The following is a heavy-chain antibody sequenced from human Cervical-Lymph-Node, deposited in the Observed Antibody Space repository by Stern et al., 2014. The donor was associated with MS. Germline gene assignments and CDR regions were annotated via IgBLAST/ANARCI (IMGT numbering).Heavy chain of an antibody. J-gene: IGHJ4*02. CDR2: ISPSSGGT. V-gene: IGHV1-46*01. CDR3: AREFAYYLDY. D-gene: IGHD3-10*01. Sequence: QVQLVQSGAEVKKPGASVKVSCKASGYTFSRYDMHWVRQAPGQGLEWMGIISPSSGGTGYAQNFQGRVTMTRDASTNTVYMELSSLRSGDTGVYYCAREFAYYLDYWGQGTLVTVSS. CDR1: GYTFSRYD.